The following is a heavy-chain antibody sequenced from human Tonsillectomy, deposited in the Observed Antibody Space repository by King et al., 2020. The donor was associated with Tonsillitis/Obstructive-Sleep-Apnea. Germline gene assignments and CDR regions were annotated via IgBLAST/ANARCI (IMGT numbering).Heavy chain of an antibody. CDR1: GFTVSSNY. V-gene: IGHV3-53*01. CDR2: IYSGGGT. Sequence: VQLVESGGGLIQPGGSVRLSCAASGFTVSSNYMSWVRQAPGKGLEWVSIIYSGGGTYYADSVQGRFTISRDNSKNTLYLQMNSLRAEDTAVYFCASDRVVVVPAAIPVYYYYGMDVWGQGTTVTVSS. D-gene: IGHD2-2*02. J-gene: IGHJ6*02. CDR3: ASDRVVVVPAAIPVYYYYGMDV.